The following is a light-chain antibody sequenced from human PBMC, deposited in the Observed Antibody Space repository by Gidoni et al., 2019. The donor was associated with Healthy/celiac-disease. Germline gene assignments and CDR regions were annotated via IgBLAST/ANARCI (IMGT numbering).Light chain of an antibody. CDR1: SSDVCGYNY. CDR2: AVR. Sequence: QSALTQPDSVSGSPGQSITIYCTGTSSDVCGYNYVSWYQQHPGKAPKLMIYAVRNRPSGVSNRFSGSKSGNTASLTISGLQAEDEADYYCSSYTSSSTLDVVFGGGTKLTVL. V-gene: IGLV2-14*01. J-gene: IGLJ2*01. CDR3: SSYTSSSTLDVV.